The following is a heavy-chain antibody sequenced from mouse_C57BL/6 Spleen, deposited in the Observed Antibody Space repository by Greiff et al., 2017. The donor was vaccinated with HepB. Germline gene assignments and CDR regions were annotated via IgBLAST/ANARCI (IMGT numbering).Heavy chain of an antibody. CDR1: GFTFSNYW. J-gene: IGHJ2*01. V-gene: IGHV6-3*01. CDR3: TVPYYDYDGDYFDY. Sequence: DVKLEESGGGLVQPGGSMKLSCVASGFTFSNYWMNWVRQSPEKGLEWVAQIRLKSDNYATHYAESVKGRFTISRDDSKSSVYLQMNNLRAEDTGIYYCTVPYYDYDGDYFDYWGQGTTLTVSS. CDR2: IRLKSDNYAT. D-gene: IGHD2-4*01.